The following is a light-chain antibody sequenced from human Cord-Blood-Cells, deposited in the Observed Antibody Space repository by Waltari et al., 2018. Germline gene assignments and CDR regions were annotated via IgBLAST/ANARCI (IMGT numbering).Light chain of an antibody. CDR2: GAS. CDR3: QQYGSSPWT. Sequence: EIVLTQSPGTLSLSPGERDTLSCWASQSVSSSYLAWYQQKPGQAPRLLIYGASSRATGIPDRFSGSGSGTDFTLTISRLEPEDFAVYYCQQYGSSPWTFGQGTKVEIK. J-gene: IGKJ1*01. V-gene: IGKV3-20*01. CDR1: QSVSSSY.